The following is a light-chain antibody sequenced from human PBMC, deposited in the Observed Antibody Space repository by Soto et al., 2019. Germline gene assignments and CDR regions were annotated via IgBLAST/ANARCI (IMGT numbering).Light chain of an antibody. Sequence: EIVMTQSPATLSLSPGERATLSCRASQSVSGSYLSWYQQKPGQAPRPLIYGASTRATGIPARFSGSGSGTDFTLTISSLQPEDFAVYYCQQDYNLPWTFGQGTKVDIK. CDR1: QSVSGSY. CDR2: GAS. CDR3: QQDYNLPWT. J-gene: IGKJ1*01. V-gene: IGKV3D-7*01.